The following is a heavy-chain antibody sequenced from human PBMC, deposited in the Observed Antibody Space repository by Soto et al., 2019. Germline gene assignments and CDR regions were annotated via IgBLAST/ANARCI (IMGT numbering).Heavy chain of an antibody. D-gene: IGHD1-26*01. J-gene: IGHJ1*01. CDR2: IYSGGST. CDR1: GFTVSSNY. V-gene: IGHV3-66*01. Sequence: EVQLVESGGGLVQPGGSLRLSCAASGFTVSSNYMSWVRQAPGKGLEWVSVIYSGGSTYYADSVKGRFTISRDNSKNTLYLQMNSLRAEDTAVYYCARDQVGAATEYFQHWARAPWSPSPQ. CDR3: ARDQVGAATEYFQH.